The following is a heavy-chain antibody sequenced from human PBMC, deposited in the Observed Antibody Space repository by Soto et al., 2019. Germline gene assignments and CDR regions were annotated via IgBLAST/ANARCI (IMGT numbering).Heavy chain of an antibody. D-gene: IGHD6-6*01. CDR2: ISYSGRA. Sequence: SETLSPTCTVSGGSLKEFYWSLIRQPPRKGMQRIGYISYSGRAEYNTHIKGRVNISVDTSKNKFSLKLKSVTAADTAVYYCARLGGVAARTFEYWGQGTMVTVSS. CDR1: GGSLKEFY. CDR3: ARLGGVAARTFEY. J-gene: IGHJ4*02. V-gene: IGHV4-59*08.